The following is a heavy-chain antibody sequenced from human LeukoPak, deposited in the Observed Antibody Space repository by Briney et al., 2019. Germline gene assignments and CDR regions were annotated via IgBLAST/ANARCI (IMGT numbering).Heavy chain of an antibody. J-gene: IGHJ3*02. D-gene: IGHD2-15*01. V-gene: IGHV3-48*03. CDR2: ISSSGSSI. Sequence: LPGGSLRLSCAASGFTFNSYEMNWVRQAPGKGLEWVSYISSSGSSIEYADSVKGRFTISRDNAKNSLYLQMNSLRAEDTAVYYCARMVAAFDIWGQGTKVTVSS. CDR3: ARMVAAFDI. CDR1: GFTFNSYE.